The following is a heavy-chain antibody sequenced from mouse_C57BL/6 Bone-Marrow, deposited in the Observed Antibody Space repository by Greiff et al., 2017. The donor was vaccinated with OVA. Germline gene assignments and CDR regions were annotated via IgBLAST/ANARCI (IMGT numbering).Heavy chain of an antibody. Sequence: QVHVKQSGAELARPGASVKLSCKASGYTFTSYGISWVKQRTGQGLEWIGEIYPRSGNTYYNEKFKGKATLTADKSSSTAYMELRSLTSEDSAVYFCAPIYYAMDYWGQGTSVTVSS. CDR2: IYPRSGNT. J-gene: IGHJ4*01. CDR1: GYTFTSYG. CDR3: APIYYAMDY. V-gene: IGHV1-81*01.